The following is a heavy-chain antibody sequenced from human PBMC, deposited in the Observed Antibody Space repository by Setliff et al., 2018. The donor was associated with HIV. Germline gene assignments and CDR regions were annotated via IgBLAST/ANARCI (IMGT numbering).Heavy chain of an antibody. V-gene: IGHV4-61*02. J-gene: IGHJ3*02. CDR1: GGSISSGSYY. D-gene: IGHD1-26*01. CDR3: ARGQPQGGGTYWSAFDI. CDR2: IYTSGST. Sequence: SETLSLTCTVSGGSISSGSYYWSWIRQPAGKGLEWIGRIYTSGSTNYNPSLKSRVTISLDTSRTHFSLKLTSVTAADTAVYYCARGQPQGGGTYWSAFDIWGRGTMVTVS.